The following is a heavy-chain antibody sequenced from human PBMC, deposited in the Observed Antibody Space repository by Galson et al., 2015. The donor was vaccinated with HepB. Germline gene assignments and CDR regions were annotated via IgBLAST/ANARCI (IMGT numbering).Heavy chain of an antibody. CDR1: GFTFGTYV. CDR3: AKEGGRYSSGWPNCFDP. V-gene: IGHV3-23*01. J-gene: IGHJ5*02. D-gene: IGHD6-19*01. Sequence: SLRLSCAASGFTFGTYVMNWVRQAPGKGLEWVSAISGSGGNTFYADSVKGRFTISRDNSKNTLYLQMNSLRAEDTAVYYCAKEGGRYSSGWPNCFDPWGQGTLVTVSS. CDR2: ISGSGGNT.